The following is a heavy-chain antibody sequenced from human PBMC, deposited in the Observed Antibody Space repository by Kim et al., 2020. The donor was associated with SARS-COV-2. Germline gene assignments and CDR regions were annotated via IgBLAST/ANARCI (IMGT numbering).Heavy chain of an antibody. CDR3: AREAYYYDSSGWPQQD. Sequence: ASVKVSCKASGYTFTSYGISWVRQAPGQGLEWMGWISAYNGNTNYAQKLQGRVTMTTDTSTSTAYMELRSLRSDDTAVYYCAREAYYYDSSGWPQQDWGQGTLVTVSS. CDR2: ISAYNGNT. V-gene: IGHV1-18*01. D-gene: IGHD3-22*01. CDR1: GYTFTSYG. J-gene: IGHJ4*02.